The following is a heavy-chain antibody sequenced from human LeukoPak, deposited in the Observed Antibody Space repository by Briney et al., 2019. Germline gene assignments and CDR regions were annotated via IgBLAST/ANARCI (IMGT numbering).Heavy chain of an antibody. CDR3: ARGRGYSYGLGYYYYGMDV. CDR2: INHSGST. CDR1: GGSLSGYY. D-gene: IGHD5-18*01. V-gene: IGHV4-34*01. J-gene: IGHJ6*02. Sequence: PSETLSLTCAVYGGSLSGYYWSWIRQPPGKGLEWIGEINHSGSTNYNPSLKSRVTISVDASKNQFSLKLSSVTAADTAVYYCARGRGYSYGLGYYYYGMDVWGQGTTVTVSS.